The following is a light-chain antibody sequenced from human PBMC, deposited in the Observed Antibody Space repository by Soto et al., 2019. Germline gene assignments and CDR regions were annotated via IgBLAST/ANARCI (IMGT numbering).Light chain of an antibody. CDR1: QDIKNW. CDR2: TTS. J-gene: IGKJ4*01. CDR3: QQANSFPLT. Sequence: DIQVTQSPSSVSASVGDRVTITCRASQDIKNWLAWYQQKPGKAPKVLIYTTSNLQSGVPSRFSGSGSRTDFTLTISSLQPEDFATYYCQQANSFPLTFGGGTKVEIK. V-gene: IGKV1D-12*01.